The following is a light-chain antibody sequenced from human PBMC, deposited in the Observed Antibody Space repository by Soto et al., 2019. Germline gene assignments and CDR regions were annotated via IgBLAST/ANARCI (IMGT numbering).Light chain of an antibody. Sequence: DIQMTQSPSSVSASVGDRVTITCRASQDINSWLTWYHQKPGKAPKVLIYIASRLQPGVPSRFSGRGSGTDFSLTISNLQPEYFATYCCQQSKSFPLTFGGGTKVEIK. CDR2: IAS. CDR1: QDINSW. CDR3: QQSKSFPLT. J-gene: IGKJ4*01. V-gene: IGKV1-12*01.